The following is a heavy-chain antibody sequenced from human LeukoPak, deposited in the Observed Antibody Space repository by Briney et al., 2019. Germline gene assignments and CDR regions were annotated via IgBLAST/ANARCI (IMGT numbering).Heavy chain of an antibody. V-gene: IGHV4-38-2*01. CDR2: INHSGST. J-gene: IGHJ6*03. Sequence: SETLSLTCAVSGYSISSGYYWGWIRQPPGKGLEWIGEINHSGSTNYNPSLKSRVTISVDTSKNQFSLKLSSVTAADTAVYYCARGRVRKNIVIVPAAYYYYYMDVWGKGTTVTVFS. CDR1: GYSISSGYY. CDR3: ARGRVRKNIVIVPAAYYYYYMDV. D-gene: IGHD2-2*01.